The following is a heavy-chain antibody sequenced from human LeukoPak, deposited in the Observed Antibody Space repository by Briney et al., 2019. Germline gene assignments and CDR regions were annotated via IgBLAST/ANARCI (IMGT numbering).Heavy chain of an antibody. D-gene: IGHD6-19*01. V-gene: IGHV3-30*18. CDR3: AKDGVEQWLAYYFDY. Sequence: GGSLRLSCAASGFTFNSYGMHWVRQAPGKGLEWVAAISYDGNNKYYADSVKGRLTISRDNSKNTLYVQMNSLRAEDTAVYYCAKDGVEQWLAYYFDYWGQGTLVTVSS. CDR1: GFTFNSYG. CDR2: ISYDGNNK. J-gene: IGHJ4*02.